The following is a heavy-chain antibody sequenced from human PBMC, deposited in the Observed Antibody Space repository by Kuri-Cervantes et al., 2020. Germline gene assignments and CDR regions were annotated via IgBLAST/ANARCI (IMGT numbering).Heavy chain of an antibody. V-gene: IGHV4-39*07. CDR2: IYYSGST. CDR3: ARAFVVVPFSWFDP. Sequence: SETLSLTCTVSGGSISSSSYYWGWIRQPPGKGLEWIGSIYYSGSTYYNPSLKSRVTISVDTSKNQFSLKLSSVTAADTAVYYCARAFVVVPFSWFDPWGQGTLVTVSS. CDR1: GGSISSSSYY. D-gene: IGHD2-2*01. J-gene: IGHJ5*02.